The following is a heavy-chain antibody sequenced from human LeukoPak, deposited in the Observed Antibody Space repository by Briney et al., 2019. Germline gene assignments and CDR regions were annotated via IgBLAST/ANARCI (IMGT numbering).Heavy chain of an antibody. CDR3: ARLGVYDSRVY. CDR1: GFTFSSYA. CDR2: ISYDGSNK. J-gene: IGHJ4*02. V-gene: IGHV3-30*04. Sequence: GGSLRLSCAASGFTFSSYAMHWVRQAPGKGLAWVAVISYDGSNKYYADSVKGRFTISRDNSKNTLYLQMNSLRAEDTAVYYCARLGVYDSRVYWGQGTLVTVSS. D-gene: IGHD3-22*01.